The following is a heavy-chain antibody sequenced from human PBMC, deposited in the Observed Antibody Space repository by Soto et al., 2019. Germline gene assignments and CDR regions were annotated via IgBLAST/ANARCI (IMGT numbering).Heavy chain of an antibody. Sequence: GASVKVSCKASGYTFTSYAMHWVRQAPGQRLEWMGWINAGNGNTKYSQKFQGRVTITRDTSASTAYMELSSLRSEDTAVYYCARDSQSGGRVYYFDYWGQGTLVTVSS. CDR3: ARDSQSGGRVYYFDY. J-gene: IGHJ4*02. CDR1: GYTFTSYA. V-gene: IGHV1-3*01. CDR2: INAGNGNT. D-gene: IGHD6-25*01.